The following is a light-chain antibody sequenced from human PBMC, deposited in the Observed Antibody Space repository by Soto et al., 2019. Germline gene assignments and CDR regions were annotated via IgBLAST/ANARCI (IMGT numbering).Light chain of an antibody. Sequence: QSALTQPASVSGSPGQSITISCTGTSSDVGGYNYVSWYQQHPGKAPKLMIYDVSNRPSGVSNRFSGSTSGNTASLTISGLQAEEEDDYYCSSYTSSSTRVFGGGTKLTVL. CDR2: DVS. CDR3: SSYTSSSTRV. CDR1: SSDVGGYNY. V-gene: IGLV2-14*01. J-gene: IGLJ3*02.